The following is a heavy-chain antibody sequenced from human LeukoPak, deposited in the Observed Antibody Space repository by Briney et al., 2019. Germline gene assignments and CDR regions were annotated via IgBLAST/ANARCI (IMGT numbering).Heavy chain of an antibody. V-gene: IGHV3-48*03. CDR1: GFTFSSYE. CDR2: ISSSGSTI. Sequence: GGSLRLSCTASGFTFSSYEMNWVRQAPGKGLEWVSYISSSGSTIYYADSVKGRFTISRDNAKNSLYLQMNSLRAEDTAVYYCASYDSSGYYQLDYWGQGTLVTVSS. J-gene: IGHJ4*02. D-gene: IGHD3-22*01. CDR3: ASYDSSGYYQLDY.